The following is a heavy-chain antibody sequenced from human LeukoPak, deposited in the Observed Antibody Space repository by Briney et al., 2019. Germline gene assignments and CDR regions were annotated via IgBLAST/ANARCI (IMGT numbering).Heavy chain of an antibody. V-gene: IGHV7-4-1*02. CDR1: GYTFTGYY. CDR2: INTNTGNP. D-gene: IGHD2-2*01. Sequence: GASVKVSCKASGYTFTGYYMHWVRQAPGQGLEWMGWINTNTGNPTYGQGFTGRFVFSLDTSVNTAYLQISSLKADDTAMYYCARALPGCGSTNCYGLDYWGQGTLVTVSS. J-gene: IGHJ4*02. CDR3: ARALPGCGSTNCYGLDY.